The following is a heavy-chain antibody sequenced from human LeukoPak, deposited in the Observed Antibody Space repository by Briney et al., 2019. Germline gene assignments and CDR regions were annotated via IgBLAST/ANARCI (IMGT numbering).Heavy chain of an antibody. J-gene: IGHJ5*02. CDR1: GGSISSGDYY. V-gene: IGHV4-30-4*08. Sequence: SETLSLTCTVSGGSISSGDYYWSWIRQPPGKGLEWIGYIYYSGSTYYNPSLKSRVTISVDTSKNQFSLKLSSVTAADTAVYYCARFTIFGAGFDPWGQGTLVTVSS. CDR3: ARFTIFGAGFDP. D-gene: IGHD3-3*01. CDR2: IYYSGST.